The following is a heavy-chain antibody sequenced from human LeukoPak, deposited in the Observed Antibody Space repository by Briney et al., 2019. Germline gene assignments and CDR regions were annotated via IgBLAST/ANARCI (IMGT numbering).Heavy chain of an antibody. CDR1: GGTFNNYA. Sequence: SVKVSCKSSGGTFNNYAINWVRQAPGQGLEWMGGIIPVFVTATYAQKFQGRVTITADESTSTAYMELSSLRSEDTAVYYCARDVYCSSTTCSYYFDYWGQGTLVTVSS. CDR3: ARDVYCSSTTCSYYFDY. D-gene: IGHD2-2*01. J-gene: IGHJ4*02. V-gene: IGHV1-69*13. CDR2: IIPVFVTA.